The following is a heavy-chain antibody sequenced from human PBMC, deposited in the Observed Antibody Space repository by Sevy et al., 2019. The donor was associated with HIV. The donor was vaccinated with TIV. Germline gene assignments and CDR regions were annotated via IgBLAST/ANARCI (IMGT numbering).Heavy chain of an antibody. Sequence: GGSLRLSCAASGFTFSKYSMSWVRQPPGKGLEWVSTLTLGCGEINYADSVKGRFTISRDNSKSTVYLQMNSLGPEDTDVYYCAREGCTKPHDYWGQGTLVTVSS. CDR3: AREGCTKPHDY. CDR2: LTLGCGEI. J-gene: IGHJ4*02. V-gene: IGHV3-23*01. D-gene: IGHD2-8*01. CDR1: GFTFSKYS.